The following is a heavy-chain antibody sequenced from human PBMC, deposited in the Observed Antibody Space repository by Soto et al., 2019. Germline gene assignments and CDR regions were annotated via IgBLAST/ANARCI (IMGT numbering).Heavy chain of an antibody. CDR3: ARSSDPYYYYYGMDV. J-gene: IGHJ6*02. CDR2: IYYSGST. CDR1: GGSISSYY. V-gene: IGHV4-59*01. Sequence: QVQLQESGPGLVKPSETLSLTCTVSGGSISSYYWSWIRQPPGKGLEWIGYIYYSGSTNYNPSLKSRVTISVDTSKNQCSLKLSSVTAADTAVYYCARSSDPYYYYYGMDVWGQGTTVTVSS.